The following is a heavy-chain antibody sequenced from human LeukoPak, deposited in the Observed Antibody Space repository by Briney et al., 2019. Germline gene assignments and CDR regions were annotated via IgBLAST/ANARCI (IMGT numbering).Heavy chain of an antibody. CDR1: GYTFTTYG. J-gene: IGHJ5*02. CDR3: ARDDRGGSWSWFGP. V-gene: IGHV1-18*01. D-gene: IGHD2-15*01. Sequence: ASVKVSCRASGYTFTTYGITWVRQAPGQGFQWMGWISALNGDTNYAQMFPGRITLTTDTSTTTSYLELRSLRSDDTAVYFCARDDRGGSWSWFGPWGQGSLVTVSS. CDR2: ISALNGDT.